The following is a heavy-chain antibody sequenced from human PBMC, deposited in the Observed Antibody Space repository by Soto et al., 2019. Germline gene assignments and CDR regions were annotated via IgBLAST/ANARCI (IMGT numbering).Heavy chain of an antibody. J-gene: IGHJ4*02. V-gene: IGHV3-66*01. CDR1: GFTVSSNY. CDR2: IYSGGST. D-gene: IGHD3-10*01. Sequence: EVQLVESGGGLVQPGGSLRLSCAASGFTVSSNYMSWVRQAPGKGLEWVSVIYSGGSTYYADSVKGRFTISRDNSKNTLYLQMDSPRAKDTAVYYCARGATYGSGSHIDYWGQGTLVAVSS. CDR3: ARGATYGSGSHIDY.